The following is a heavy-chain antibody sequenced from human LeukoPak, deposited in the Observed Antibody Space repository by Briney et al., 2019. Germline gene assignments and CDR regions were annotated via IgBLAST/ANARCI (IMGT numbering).Heavy chain of an antibody. CDR2: ISGSGGST. CDR1: GFTFSSYA. J-gene: IGHJ4*02. D-gene: IGHD6-19*01. Sequence: PGGSLRLSCAASGFTFSSYAMSWVRQAPGKGLEWVSAISGSGGSTYYADSVKGRFTISRDNSKNTLYLQMNSLRAEDTAVYYCAKDGYSSGWFSYYFDYWGQGTLVTVSS. CDR3: AKDGYSSGWFSYYFDY. V-gene: IGHV3-23*01.